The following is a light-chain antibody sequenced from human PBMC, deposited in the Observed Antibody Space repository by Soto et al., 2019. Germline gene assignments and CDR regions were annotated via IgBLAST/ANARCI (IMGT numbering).Light chain of an antibody. CDR1: QDISNH. CDR2: AAS. V-gene: IGKV1-27*01. CDR3: QMYRSAPFT. J-gene: IGKJ3*01. Sequence: DIQMTQSPSSLYASVGDRDTITCRASQDISNHLAWYQQKPGKVPKLLIYAASTLQSGVPSRFSGSGSGTDFTLTISGLQPEDVATYYCQMYRSAPFTFGPGTKVHIE.